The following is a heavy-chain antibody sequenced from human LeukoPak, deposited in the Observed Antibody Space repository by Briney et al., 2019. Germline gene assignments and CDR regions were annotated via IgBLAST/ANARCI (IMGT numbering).Heavy chain of an antibody. CDR2: TNSSSTYI. V-gene: IGHV3-21*01. Sequence: GGSLRLSCAASGFTFSSCSMNWVRQAPGKGLEWVSSTNSSSTYIYYGDSVKGRFTISRDNAKNSLYLQMNSLRAEDTAVYYCARVYGWNGMDNWGQGTLVTVSS. CDR3: ARVYGWNGMDN. D-gene: IGHD1-1*01. CDR1: GFTFSSCS. J-gene: IGHJ4*02.